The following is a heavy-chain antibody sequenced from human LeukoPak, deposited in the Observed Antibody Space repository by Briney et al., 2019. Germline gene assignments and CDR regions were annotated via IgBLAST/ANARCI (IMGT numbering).Heavy chain of an antibody. J-gene: IGHJ4*02. CDR3: VRGQAGKVYYFDY. V-gene: IGHV3-11*04. CDR1: GFTFSDYY. D-gene: IGHD6-19*01. CDR2: VSSGSSTI. Sequence: GGSLRLSRAASGFTFSDYYMSWIRQAPGKALEWVSYVSSGSSTIYYADSVKGRFTVSRDNGKRSLYLHMNSLRAEDTAVYYCVRGQAGKVYYFDYWGQGTLVSVSS.